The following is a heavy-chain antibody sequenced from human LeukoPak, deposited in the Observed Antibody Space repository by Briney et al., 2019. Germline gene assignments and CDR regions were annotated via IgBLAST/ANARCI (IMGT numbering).Heavy chain of an antibody. CDR3: ARWDYYDSRTFDI. CDR2: ISIYNGKI. CDR1: GYTFTSYG. V-gene: IGHV1-18*01. D-gene: IGHD3-22*01. J-gene: IGHJ3*02. Sequence: ASVKVSCKASGYTFTSYGISWVRQAPGQGLEWMGWISIYNGKINYAQKFQGRVTMTTDTSTSTAYMELRSLRSDDTAVYYCARWDYYDSRTFDIWGQGTMVTVS.